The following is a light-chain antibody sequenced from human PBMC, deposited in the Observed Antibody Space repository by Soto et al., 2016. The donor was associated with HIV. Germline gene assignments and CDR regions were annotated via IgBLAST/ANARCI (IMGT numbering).Light chain of an antibody. CDR2: AAS. CDR3: QQSDSNPPT. CDR1: QGITYY. Sequence: RVTITCRASQGITYYLTWLQQKPGKAPKVLIYAASTLETGVPSRFSGSGSGTDFTLTISGLQIEDFATYYCQQSDSNPPTFGQGTKLEI. J-gene: IGKJ2*01. V-gene: IGKV1-39*01.